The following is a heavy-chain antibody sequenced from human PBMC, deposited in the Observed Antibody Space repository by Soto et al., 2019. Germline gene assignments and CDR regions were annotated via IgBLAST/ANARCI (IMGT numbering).Heavy chain of an antibody. CDR3: ASQHPHRIGGKRYDAFDI. D-gene: IGHD2-15*01. Sequence: PGESLKISCKGSGYSFTSYWIGWVRQMPGKGLEWMGIIYPGDSDTRYSPSFQGQVTISADKSISTAYLQWSSLKASDTAMYYCASQHPHRIGGKRYDAFDIWGQGTRVTVSS. CDR1: GYSFTSYW. CDR2: IYPGDSDT. V-gene: IGHV5-51*01. J-gene: IGHJ3*02.